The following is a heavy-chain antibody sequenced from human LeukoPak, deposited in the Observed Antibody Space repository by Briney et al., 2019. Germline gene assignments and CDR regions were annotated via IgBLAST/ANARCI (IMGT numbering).Heavy chain of an antibody. CDR1: GYTFTSYG. CDR2: ISAYNGNT. CDR3: ARDFYYDSSGYHDGFDY. D-gene: IGHD3-22*01. J-gene: IGHJ4*02. V-gene: IGHV1-18*01. Sequence: ASVKVSCKASGYTFTSYGISWVRQAPGQGLEWTGWISAYNGNTNYAQKLQGRVTMTTDTSTSTAYMELRSLRSDDTAVYYCARDFYYDSSGYHDGFDYWGQGTLVTVSS.